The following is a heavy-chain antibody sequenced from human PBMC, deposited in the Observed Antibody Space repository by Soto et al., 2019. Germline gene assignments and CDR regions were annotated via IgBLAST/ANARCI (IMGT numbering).Heavy chain of an antibody. J-gene: IGHJ4*02. V-gene: IGHV4-39*01. Sequence: QLQLQESGPGLVKPSETLSLTCTVSGGSISSTTYYWGWIRQPPGKGLEWIGSIYYTGSTHYNPALKSRVTTSVDTAKNQFSLKLSSVTAEDTAVYYCARHPTIAELMVYATHYFDHWGQGTLVTVSS. CDR1: GGSISSTTYY. CDR2: IYYTGST. CDR3: ARHPTIAELMVYATHYFDH. D-gene: IGHD2-8*01.